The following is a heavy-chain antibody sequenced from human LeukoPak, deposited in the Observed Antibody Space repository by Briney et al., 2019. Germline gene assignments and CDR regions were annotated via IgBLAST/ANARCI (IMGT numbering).Heavy chain of an antibody. V-gene: IGHV1-69*13. Sequence: GASVKVSCKASGGTFSSYAISWVRQAPGQGLEWMGGIIPIFGTANYAQKFQGRVTITADESTSTAYMELSSLRSEDTAVYYCARGGSSSWYRDHKFDPWGQGTLVTVSS. D-gene: IGHD6-13*01. CDR3: ARGGSSSWYRDHKFDP. CDR2: IIPIFGTA. J-gene: IGHJ5*02. CDR1: GGTFSSYA.